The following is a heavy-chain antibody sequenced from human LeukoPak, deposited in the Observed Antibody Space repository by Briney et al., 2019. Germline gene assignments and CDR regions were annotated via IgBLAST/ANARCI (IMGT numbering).Heavy chain of an antibody. V-gene: IGHV3-7*03. J-gene: IGHJ4*02. Sequence: HPRGSLRLSCAASGFTLSSYWMSWVRQAPGKGLEWVANIKQDGSEKYYVDSVKGRFTISRDNAKNSLYLQMNSLRAEDTAVYYCAREGYDILTGYPDGLGYWGQGTLVTVSS. CDR3: AREGYDILTGYPDGLGY. CDR2: IKQDGSEK. CDR1: GFTLSSYW. D-gene: IGHD3-9*01.